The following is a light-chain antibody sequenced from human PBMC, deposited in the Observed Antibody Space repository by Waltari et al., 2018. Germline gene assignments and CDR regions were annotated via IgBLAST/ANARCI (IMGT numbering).Light chain of an antibody. CDR3: QQYNIYSWT. CDR2: KAS. V-gene: IGKV1-5*03. CDR1: QSISSW. J-gene: IGKJ1*01. Sequence: DIQMTQSPSTLSASEGDRVTITCRASQSISSWLAWYQQKPGKAPKLLIYKASSLESGVPSRFSGSGSGTEFTLTISSLQPDDFATYYCQQYNIYSWTFGQGTNVEIK.